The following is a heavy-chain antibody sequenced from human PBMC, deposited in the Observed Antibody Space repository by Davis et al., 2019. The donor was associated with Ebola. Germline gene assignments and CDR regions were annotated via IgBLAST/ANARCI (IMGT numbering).Heavy chain of an antibody. CDR3: ARGGGYGGYGMDV. V-gene: IGHV4-34*01. CDR1: GVSFSGYY. D-gene: IGHD6-25*01. J-gene: IGHJ6*02. Sequence: MPSETLSLTCAVYGVSFSGYYWNWIRQPPGKGLEWIGEINHSGRTNYNPSLKSRVTMSVDTSMNQFSLRVRSVTAADTAVYYCARGGGYGGYGMDVWGQGTTVTVPS. CDR2: INHSGRT.